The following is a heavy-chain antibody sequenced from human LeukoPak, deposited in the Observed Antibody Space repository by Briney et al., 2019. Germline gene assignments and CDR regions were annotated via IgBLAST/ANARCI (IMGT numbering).Heavy chain of an antibody. J-gene: IGHJ4*02. CDR3: ARGPRGAHDY. CDR2: ISGSGGST. D-gene: IGHD3-10*01. V-gene: IGHV3-23*01. Sequence: GGSLRLSCAASGFTFSSYAMSWVRQAPGKGLEWVSAISGSGGSTYYADSVKGRFTISRDNAKNSLYLQMNSLRAEDTAVYYCARGPRGAHDYWGQGTLVTVSS. CDR1: GFTFSSYA.